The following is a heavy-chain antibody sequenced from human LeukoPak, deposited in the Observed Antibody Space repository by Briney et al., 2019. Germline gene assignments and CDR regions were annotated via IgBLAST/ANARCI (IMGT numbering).Heavy chain of an antibody. V-gene: IGHV3-23*01. Sequence: PGGSLRLSCVASGFTFSSYAMSWVRQAPGKGLEWVSVISATGGNTYYADSVKGRFTISRDNSKNTVYLQMNSLRAEDTAIYYCAKNRLLWLGELDYWGQGTLLTVSS. CDR2: ISATGGNT. J-gene: IGHJ4*02. CDR3: AKNRLLWLGELDY. CDR1: GFTFSSYA. D-gene: IGHD3-10*01.